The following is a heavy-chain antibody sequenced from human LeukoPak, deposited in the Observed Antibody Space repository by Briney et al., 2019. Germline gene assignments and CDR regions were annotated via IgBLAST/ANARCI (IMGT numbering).Heavy chain of an antibody. J-gene: IGHJ4*02. D-gene: IGHD5-12*01. CDR1: GGSMSSYY. Sequence: PSETLSLTCTVSGGSMSSYYWSWIRQPPGKGLDWIGYIYQNGRTNYNPSLKSRVTISVDTSKNNFSLNLTSVTAADTAVYFCAREDRNGNSGYAIGDWGQGILVTVSS. CDR2: IYQNGRT. V-gene: IGHV4-59*01. CDR3: AREDRNGNSGYAIGD.